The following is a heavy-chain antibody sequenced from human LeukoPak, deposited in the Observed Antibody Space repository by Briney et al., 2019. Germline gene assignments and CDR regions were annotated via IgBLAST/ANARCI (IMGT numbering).Heavy chain of an antibody. J-gene: IGHJ4*02. V-gene: IGHV5-51*01. CDR3: GRSKYSTSWQYYFDY. Sequence: GESLKISCKGSGYSFTSYWIGWVRQLPGKGLEWMGIIYPGESDTRYSPSFQGQVTMSADKSISTAYLQWSSLKASDTAMYYCGRSKYSTSWQYYFDYWGQGTLVTVSS. D-gene: IGHD6-13*01. CDR2: IYPGESDT. CDR1: GYSFTSYW.